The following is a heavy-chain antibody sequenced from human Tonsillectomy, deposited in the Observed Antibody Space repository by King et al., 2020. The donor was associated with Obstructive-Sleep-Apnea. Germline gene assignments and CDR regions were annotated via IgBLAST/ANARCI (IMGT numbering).Heavy chain of an antibody. CDR1: GGSISSGAYS. D-gene: IGHD4-17*01. V-gene: IGHV4-30-4*07. Sequence: VQLQESGPGLVKPSQTLSLTCAVSGGSISSGAYSWSWIRQPPGKGLEWIGYIYYSGSTYYNPSLKSRVTISVETSKNQFSLKLSSVTAADTAVYYCARGGDYGDYRTAVGADYWGQGTLVTVSS. J-gene: IGHJ4*02. CDR2: IYYSGST. CDR3: ARGGDYGDYRTAVGADY.